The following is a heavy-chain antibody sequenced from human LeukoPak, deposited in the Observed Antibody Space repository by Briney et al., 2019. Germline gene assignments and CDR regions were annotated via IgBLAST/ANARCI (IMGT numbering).Heavy chain of an antibody. Sequence: ASVKVSCKTSGYTFTDSYMHWVRQAPGQGLEWIGWINPNAGDTTYAQGFHGRVTMTRDTSISTVYMELNSLKLDDTAVYYCTREGRVGVPFDYWGQGALVTVSS. CDR1: GYTFTDSY. D-gene: IGHD2-15*01. CDR2: INPNAGDT. V-gene: IGHV1-2*02. J-gene: IGHJ4*02. CDR3: TREGRVGVPFDY.